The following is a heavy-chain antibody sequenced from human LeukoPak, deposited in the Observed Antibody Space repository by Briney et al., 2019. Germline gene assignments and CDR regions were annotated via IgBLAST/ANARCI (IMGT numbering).Heavy chain of an antibody. Sequence: SETLSLTCAVSGGSISSGGYSWSWIRHPPGKALEWIGYIYHSGSTYYNPSLKSRVTISVDRSKNQFSLKLSSVTAADTAVYYCASGPYDSSGYYYSFDYWGQGTLVTVSS. V-gene: IGHV4-30-2*01. CDR1: GGSISSGGYS. CDR3: ASGPYDSSGYYYSFDY. CDR2: IYHSGST. D-gene: IGHD3-22*01. J-gene: IGHJ4*02.